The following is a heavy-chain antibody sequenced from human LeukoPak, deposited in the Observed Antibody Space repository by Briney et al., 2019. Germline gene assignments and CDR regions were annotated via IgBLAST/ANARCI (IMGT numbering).Heavy chain of an antibody. V-gene: IGHV3-23*01. CDR3: AKDAAPDSGWDLDY. D-gene: IGHD6-19*01. CDR2: IYNNGAKI. Sequence: GGSLRLSCAVSGLTFSTYSMTWVRQGPGKGLEWVSSIYNNGAKIFYADSVKGRFTISRDNSKNMLYLQMNSLRVEGTAVYYCAKDAAPDSGWDLDYWGQGTLVTVSS. CDR1: GLTFSTYS. J-gene: IGHJ4*02.